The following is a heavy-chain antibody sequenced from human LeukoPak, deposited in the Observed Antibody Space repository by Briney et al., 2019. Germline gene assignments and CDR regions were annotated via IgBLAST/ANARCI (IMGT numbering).Heavy chain of an antibody. J-gene: IGHJ5*02. CDR1: GGSFSGYY. V-gene: IGHV4-34*01. D-gene: IGHD5-12*01. CDR2: INHSGST. Sequence: SETLSLTCAVYGGSFSGYYWSWIRQPPGKGLEWIGEINHSGSTNYNPSLKSRVTISVDTSKNQFSLKLSSVTAADTAVYYCARGVIVATIEGWFDPWGQGTLVTVSS. CDR3: ARGVIVATIEGWFDP.